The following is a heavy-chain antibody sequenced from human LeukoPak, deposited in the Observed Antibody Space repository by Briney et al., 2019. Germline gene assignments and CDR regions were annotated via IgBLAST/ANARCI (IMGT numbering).Heavy chain of an antibody. CDR1: GGSISTYY. CDR2: IYHCGST. J-gene: IGHJ1*01. V-gene: IGHV4-59*01. CDR3: ARGGAARLHFQN. D-gene: IGHD6-6*01. Sequence: SETLSLTCTVSGGSISTYYWNWVRQPLGKGLEWMGYIYHCGSTNYNPSLQGRVTISVDASKNHLSLNRCSVSAADTAVYYGARGGAARLHFQNWGQGTRVTVSS.